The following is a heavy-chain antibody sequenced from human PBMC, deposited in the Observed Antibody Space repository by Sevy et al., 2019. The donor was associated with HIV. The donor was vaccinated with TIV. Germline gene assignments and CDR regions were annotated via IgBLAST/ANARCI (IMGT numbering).Heavy chain of an antibody. CDR1: GFTFSSYA. V-gene: IGHV3-30*04. CDR2: ISDDGSNK. Sequence: GGSLRLSCAASGFTFSSYAMHWVRQAPGKGLEWVAVISDDGSNKYYADSVKGRFTISRDNSKNTLYLQMNSLRAEDTAVYYCARDLYSSSADYYYGMDVWGQGTTVTVSS. J-gene: IGHJ6*02. CDR3: ARDLYSSSADYYYGMDV. D-gene: IGHD6-6*01.